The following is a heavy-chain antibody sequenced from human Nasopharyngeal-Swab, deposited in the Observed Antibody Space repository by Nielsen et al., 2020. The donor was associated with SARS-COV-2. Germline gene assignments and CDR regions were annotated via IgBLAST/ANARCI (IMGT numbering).Heavy chain of an antibody. V-gene: IGHV3-74*01. J-gene: IGHJ4*02. CDR2: INSDGSST. CDR3: ASLYYDFWSGPIDY. CDR1: GFTFSSYW. D-gene: IGHD3-3*01. Sequence: GESLKISCAASGFTFSSYWMHWVRQAPGKGLVWASRINSDGSSTSYADSVKGRFTISRDNAKNTLYLQMNSLRAEDTAVYYCASLYYDFWSGPIDYWGQGTLVTVPS.